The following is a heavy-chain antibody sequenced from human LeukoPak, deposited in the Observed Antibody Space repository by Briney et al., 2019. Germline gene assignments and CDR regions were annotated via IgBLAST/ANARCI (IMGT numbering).Heavy chain of an antibody. CDR2: INPDGSTT. CDR3: GQHWGGYYTSDWFDP. V-gene: IGHV3-74*01. D-gene: IGHD3-3*01. CDR1: GFTLSSYW. J-gene: IGHJ5*02. Sequence: PGGSLRLSCAASGFTLSSYWMHWVRQVPGKGLVWVSRINPDGSTTTYADSVKGRFTISRDNAKNTLYLQMNSLRAEDTAVYYCGQHWGGYYTSDWFDPWGQGTLVTVSS.